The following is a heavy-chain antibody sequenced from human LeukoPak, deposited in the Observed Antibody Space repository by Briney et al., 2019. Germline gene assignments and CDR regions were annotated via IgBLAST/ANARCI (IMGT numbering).Heavy chain of an antibody. CDR3: AELGITMIGGV. Sequence: GGSLKLSCAASGFTFSDYTMSWVRQAPGKGLEWVSSITPRGDYIYYADSLKGRFTISRDNAKNSLYLQMNSLRAEDTAVYYCAELGITMIGGVWGKGTTVTISS. D-gene: IGHD3-10*02. V-gene: IGHV3-21*01. CDR1: GFTFSDYT. CDR2: ITPRGDYI. J-gene: IGHJ6*04.